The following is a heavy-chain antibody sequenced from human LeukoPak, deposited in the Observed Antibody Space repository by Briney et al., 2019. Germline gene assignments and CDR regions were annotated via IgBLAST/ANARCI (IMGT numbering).Heavy chain of an antibody. CDR1: RLTSSDYR. V-gene: IGHV3-23*01. CDR3: ATSIHRPHGMDV. D-gene: IGHD2-21*01. CDR2: TAGGDDVI. Sequence: ETLPLTCAVWRLTSSDYRMVGLRPAPEQGMNWVAGTAGGDDVIPYVDSVKGRFTSSTANSDNTVLLHLNSLSADDTSLSSCATSIHRPHGMDVWGQGPTVTVSS. J-gene: IGHJ6*02.